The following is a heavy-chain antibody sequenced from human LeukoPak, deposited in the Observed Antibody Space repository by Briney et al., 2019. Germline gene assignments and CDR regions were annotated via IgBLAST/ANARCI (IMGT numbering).Heavy chain of an antibody. CDR1: GGSFSSYY. V-gene: IGHV4-34*01. J-gene: IGHJ6*03. Sequence: PSETLSLTCAVYGGSFSSYYWSWIRQPPGKGLEWIGEINHSGSTNYNPSLKSRVTISVDTSKNQFSLKLSSVTAADTAVYYCARSKEWLRFGYYYYMDVWGKGTTVTVSS. CDR3: ARSKEWLRFGYYYYMDV. D-gene: IGHD5-12*01. CDR2: INHSGST.